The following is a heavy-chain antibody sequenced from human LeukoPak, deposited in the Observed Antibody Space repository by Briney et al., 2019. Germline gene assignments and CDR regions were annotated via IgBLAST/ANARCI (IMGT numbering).Heavy chain of an antibody. D-gene: IGHD3-9*01. CDR1: GHTFSGHY. CDR2: ISYDGSNK. J-gene: IGHJ4*02. CDR3: ARDLGQRITIIYYFDY. Sequence: SCKTSGHTFSGHYMHWVRQAPGKGLEWVAVISYDGSNKYYADSVKGRFTISRDNSKNTLYLQMNSLRAEDTAVYYCARDLGQRITIIYYFDYWGQGTLVTVSS. V-gene: IGHV3-30-3*01.